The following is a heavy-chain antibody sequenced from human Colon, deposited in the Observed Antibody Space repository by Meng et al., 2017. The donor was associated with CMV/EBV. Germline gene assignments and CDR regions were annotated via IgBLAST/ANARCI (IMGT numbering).Heavy chain of an antibody. CDR3: AKDRTVGGYTFGLDV. CDR2: VSWDSAKI. V-gene: IGHV3-9*01. Sequence: GESLKISCVASGFSFDDFAMHWVRQVPGKGLEWVSNVSWDSAKIGYADSVKGRFTISRDNAKNSLYLQMDSLRAADTAVYYCAKDRTVGGYTFGLDVWGQGTTVTVSS. D-gene: IGHD5-12*01. CDR1: GFSFDDFA. J-gene: IGHJ6*02.